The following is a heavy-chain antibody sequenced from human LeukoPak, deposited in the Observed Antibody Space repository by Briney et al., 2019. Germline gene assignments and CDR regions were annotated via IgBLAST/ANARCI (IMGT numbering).Heavy chain of an antibody. V-gene: IGHV4-61*02. Sequence: SQTLSLTCTVSGGSISSGSYYWSWIRQPAGKGLEWIGRIYTSGSTNYNPSLKSRVTISVDTSKNQFSLKLSSVTAADTAVYYCARDGTYYHDSSGYYYQYNWFDPWGQGTLVTVSS. CDR2: IYTSGST. D-gene: IGHD3-22*01. J-gene: IGHJ5*02. CDR3: ARDGTYYHDSSGYYYQYNWFDP. CDR1: GGSISSGSYY.